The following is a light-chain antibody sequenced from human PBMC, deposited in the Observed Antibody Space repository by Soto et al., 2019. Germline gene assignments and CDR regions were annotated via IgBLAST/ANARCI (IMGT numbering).Light chain of an antibody. J-gene: IGLJ1*01. V-gene: IGLV2-11*01. CDR1: SSDVGGYSY. Sequence: QSALTQPRSVSGSPGQSVTISCTGTSSDVGGYSYVSWFQQHPGKAPKLMIYDVSKRPSGVPDRFSGSKSGNTASLTISGLQAEDDTDYYCFSFAGSYTLYVYGTGTKLTVL. CDR2: DVS. CDR3: FSFAGSYTLYV.